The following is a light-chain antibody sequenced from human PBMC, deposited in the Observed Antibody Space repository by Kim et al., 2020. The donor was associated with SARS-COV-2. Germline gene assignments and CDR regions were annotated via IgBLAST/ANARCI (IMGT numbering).Light chain of an antibody. CDR3: GTWDSSLSGV. CDR1: CSNLGNNF. V-gene: IGLV1-51*01. J-gene: IGLJ3*02. Sequence: QSVLTQPPSVSAAPGQMVIISCSGTCSNLGNNFVSWYQLLPATAPKLLIYDNNKRPSGVPDRLSVSKSGTSATLGITGPQSGDEADYYDGTWDSSLSGVFDEGTQLTVL. CDR2: DNN.